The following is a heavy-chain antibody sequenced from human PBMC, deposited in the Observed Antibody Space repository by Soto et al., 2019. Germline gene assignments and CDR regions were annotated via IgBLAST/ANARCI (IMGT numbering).Heavy chain of an antibody. J-gene: IGHJ4*02. V-gene: IGHV1-3*04. Sequence: ASVKVSCKASGYTFTSYPMHWVRQAPGQGLEWMGWINTGNGDTKYSQKFQGRVTITRDTSAITAYKELSNLRSEDTAVYYCVRDWTHYDSSGPGDYWGQGTLVTVSS. CDR1: GYTFTSYP. CDR2: INTGNGDT. CDR3: VRDWTHYDSSGPGDY. D-gene: IGHD3-22*01.